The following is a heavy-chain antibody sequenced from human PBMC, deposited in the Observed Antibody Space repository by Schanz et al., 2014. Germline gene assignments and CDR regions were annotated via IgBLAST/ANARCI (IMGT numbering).Heavy chain of an antibody. J-gene: IGHJ4*02. CDR2: IIPSLGLA. Sequence: QVQLEPSGAEVKKPGSSVKVSCKASGGTFSSFGINWVRQAPGQGLEWMGRIIPSLGLAKYEQKFQDKVTITADTSTTTAYMELSGLRSEDTAVYYCARDRLECGAECYSVEVFEIWGQGTLVIVSS. D-gene: IGHD2-21*01. CDR3: ARDRLECGAECYSVEVFEI. V-gene: IGHV1-69*04. CDR1: GGTFSSFG.